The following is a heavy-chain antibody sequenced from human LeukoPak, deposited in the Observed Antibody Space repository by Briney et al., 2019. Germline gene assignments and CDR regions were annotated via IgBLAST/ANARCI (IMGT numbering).Heavy chain of an antibody. CDR3: ARRPYSSGFD. J-gene: IGHJ4*02. Sequence: GGSLRLSCAASGFTFSVYGMNWVRQAPGKGLEWISYISSSTSTINYADSVKGRFTISRDNANNSLFLQMHSLGVEDTAVYYCARRPYSSGFDWGQGTLVTVSS. V-gene: IGHV3-48*01. CDR1: GFTFSVYG. D-gene: IGHD6-19*01. CDR2: ISSSTSTI.